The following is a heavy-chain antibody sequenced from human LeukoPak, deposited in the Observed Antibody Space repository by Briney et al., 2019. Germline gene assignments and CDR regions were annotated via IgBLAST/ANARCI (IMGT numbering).Heavy chain of an antibody. CDR2: IIPIFGTA. Sequence: SVRVSCKASGGTFSSYAISWVRQTPGQGLECMGGIIPIFGTANYAQKFQGRVTITTDESTSTAYMELSSLRSEDTAVYYCARDGGDYGVYYYYMDVWGKGTTVTVSS. D-gene: IGHD4-17*01. CDR3: ARDGGDYGVYYYYMDV. CDR1: GGTFSSYA. V-gene: IGHV1-69*05. J-gene: IGHJ6*03.